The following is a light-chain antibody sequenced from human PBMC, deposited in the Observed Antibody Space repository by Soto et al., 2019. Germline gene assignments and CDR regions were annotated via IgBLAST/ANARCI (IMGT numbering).Light chain of an antibody. CDR3: QQRYGTPIT. J-gene: IGKJ5*01. CDR2: DAS. Sequence: QQTQSPSDLSASVGDRVTITCRASQSISRWLAWYQQKTGKAPKXXIYDASSLESGVPSRVSGSGYGTDFNLTITSLQPEDFATYYGQQRYGTPITFGQGTRLEIK. CDR1: QSISRW. V-gene: IGKV1-5*01.